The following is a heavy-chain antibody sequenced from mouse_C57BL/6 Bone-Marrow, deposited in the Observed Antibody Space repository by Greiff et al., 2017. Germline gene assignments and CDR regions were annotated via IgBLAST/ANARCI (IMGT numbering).Heavy chain of an antibody. J-gene: IGHJ2*01. CDR1: GYTFPSYW. CDR3: AKFITTVVAGFDY. Sequence: VQLQQPGAELVKPGASVKLSCTASGYTFPSYWMHWVKQRPGQGLAWIGLIHPNSGSTNYNEKFKSKATLTVDKSSSTAYMQLSSLTSEDSAVYYCAKFITTVVAGFDYWGQGTTLTVSS. V-gene: IGHV1-64*01. D-gene: IGHD1-1*01. CDR2: IHPNSGST.